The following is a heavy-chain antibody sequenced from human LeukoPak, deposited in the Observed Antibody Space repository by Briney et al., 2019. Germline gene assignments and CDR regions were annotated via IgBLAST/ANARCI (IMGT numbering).Heavy chain of an antibody. CDR1: GYTFTSYY. Sequence: ASVKVSCKASGYTFTSYYMHWVRQAPGPGLQWMGIIHPSGGSTSYAQKFQGRVTMTRDTSTSTVYMELSSLRSEDTAVYYCARDLGPHRGTGTGYYFDYWGQGTLVTVSS. D-gene: IGHD1-1*01. CDR3: ARDLGPHRGTGTGYYFDY. J-gene: IGHJ4*02. V-gene: IGHV1-46*01. CDR2: IHPSGGST.